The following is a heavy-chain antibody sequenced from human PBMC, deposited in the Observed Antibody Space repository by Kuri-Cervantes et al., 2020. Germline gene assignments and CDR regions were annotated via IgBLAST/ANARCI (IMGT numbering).Heavy chain of an antibody. J-gene: IGHJ4*02. V-gene: IGHV1-69*04. D-gene: IGHD3-22*01. CDR1: GGTFSSYA. Sequence: SVKVSCKASGGTFSSYAISWVRRAPGQGLEWMGRIIPILGIANYAQKFQGRVTITADKSTSTAYMELSSLRSEDTAVYYCASVRGESYYDSSGWAFDYWGQGTLVTVSS. CDR3: ASVRGESYYDSSGWAFDY. CDR2: IIPILGIA.